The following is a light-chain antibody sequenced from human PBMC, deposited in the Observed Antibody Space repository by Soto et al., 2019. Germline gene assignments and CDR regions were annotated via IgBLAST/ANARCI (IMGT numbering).Light chain of an antibody. Sequence: EIVLTQSGGNLSLCPGERANLXCRASQTLSNRFPSWFQHLPRQAPTLLXYGASTRATGLHARFSGSGSWTEFTINNSSLQSEDFAVYQCHQYNSWRRRFGQGTDWRL. CDR2: GAS. CDR3: HQYNSWRRR. CDR1: QTLSNR. V-gene: IGKV3-15*01. J-gene: IGKJ5*01.